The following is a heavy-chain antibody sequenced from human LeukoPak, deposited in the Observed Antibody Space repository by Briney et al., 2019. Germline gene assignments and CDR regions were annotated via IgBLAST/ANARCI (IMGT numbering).Heavy chain of an antibody. CDR2: TRPDGSAE. V-gene: IGHV3-7*01. CDR3: ARDGGLNTNFAS. J-gene: IGHJ4*02. D-gene: IGHD2-15*01. CDR1: GFTFSSDS. Sequence: GGSLRLSCAASGFTFSSDSMNWVRQAPGKVLEWVSNTRPDGSAEYYADSVRGRFTTSRDNANNFLYLQMNSLRAEDTAVYYCARDGGLNTNFASWGQGTLVTVSS.